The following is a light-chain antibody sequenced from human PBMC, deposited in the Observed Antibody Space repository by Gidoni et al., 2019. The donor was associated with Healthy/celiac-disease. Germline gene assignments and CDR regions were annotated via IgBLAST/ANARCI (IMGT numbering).Light chain of an antibody. CDR1: QGISNS. J-gene: IGKJ3*01. CDR2: VAS. Sequence: DIQMPQSRSSLSASVGDRVTITCRASQGISNSLALYPQKPGKVAKLPISVASSLQSGVPCRFSGRGAGTDFTLTISSLQPEDVATYYCQKYNSAPLFTFGPXTKVDIK. V-gene: IGKV1-27*01. CDR3: QKYNSAPLFT.